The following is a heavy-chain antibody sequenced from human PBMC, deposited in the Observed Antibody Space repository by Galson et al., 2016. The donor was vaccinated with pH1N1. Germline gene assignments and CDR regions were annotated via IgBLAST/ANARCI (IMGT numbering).Heavy chain of an antibody. CDR2: IHYSGST. CDR3: AAQTVGATTVFDL. CDR1: GDSVSSEIW. Sequence: ETLSLTCIVSGDSVSSEIWWTWVRQPPGKALEWIGEIHYSGSTNFHPALGSRVTMSVETSKNQLSLTLTSVTAADTAVYYCAAQTVGATTVFDLWGPGTKVIVSS. D-gene: IGHD1-26*01. V-gene: IGHV4-4*02. J-gene: IGHJ2*01.